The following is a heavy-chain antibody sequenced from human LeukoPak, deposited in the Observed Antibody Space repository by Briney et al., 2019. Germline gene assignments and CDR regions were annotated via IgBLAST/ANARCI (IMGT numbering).Heavy chain of an antibody. J-gene: IGHJ4*02. V-gene: IGHV1-46*01. CDR3: ARGFSDFRIVVVPAATYFDY. CDR2: INPSGGST. CDR1: GYTFTSYY. D-gene: IGHD2-2*01. Sequence: ASVKVSCKASGYTFTSYYMHWVRQAPGQGLEWMGIINPSGGSTSYAQKFQGRVTMTRDMSTSTVYMELSSLRSEDTAVYYCARGFSDFRIVVVPAATYFDYWGQGTLVTVSS.